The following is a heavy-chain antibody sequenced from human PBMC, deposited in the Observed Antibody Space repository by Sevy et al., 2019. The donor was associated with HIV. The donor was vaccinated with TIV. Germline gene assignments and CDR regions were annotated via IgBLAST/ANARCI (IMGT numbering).Heavy chain of an antibody. CDR3: ARGVGRYFDWLSY. CDR2: INHSGST. V-gene: IGHV4-34*01. D-gene: IGHD3-9*01. J-gene: IGHJ4*02. Sequence: SETLSLTCAVYGGSFSGYYWSWIRQPPGKGLEWIGEINHSGSTNYNPSLKSRVTISVDTSKNQFSLKLSSVTAADTDVYYCARGVGRYFDWLSYWGQGTLVTVSS. CDR1: GGSFSGYY.